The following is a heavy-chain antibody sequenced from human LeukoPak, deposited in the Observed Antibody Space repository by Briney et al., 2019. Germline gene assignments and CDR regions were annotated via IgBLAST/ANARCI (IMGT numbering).Heavy chain of an antibody. V-gene: IGHV2-70*11. J-gene: IGHJ4*02. CDR2: IVWADDK. CDR1: GFSLSTSGMC. Sequence: SGPTLVNPTQTLTLTCTFSGFSLSTSGMCVSWIRQPPGKALEWLARIVWADDKYYSTSLKTRPTISKDTSKNQVVLTMTNMDPVDTATYYCARMDTAMALDYWGQGTLVTVSS. CDR3: ARMDTAMALDY. D-gene: IGHD5-18*01.